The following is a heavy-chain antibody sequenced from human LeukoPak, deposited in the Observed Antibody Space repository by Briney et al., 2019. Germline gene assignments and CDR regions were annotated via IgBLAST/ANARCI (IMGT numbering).Heavy chain of an antibody. CDR3: AKSGPYCSSTSCNYFDY. J-gene: IGHJ4*02. V-gene: IGHV3-23*01. CDR2: IHNRGVST. CDR1: GFTFSSYA. Sequence: PGGSLRLSCAASGFTFSSYAMTWVRQAPGKGLEWVSAIHNRGVSTYYTDSVKGRFTVSRDNSRNTLYLQMNILSAEDTAVYYCAKSGPYCSSTSCNYFDYWGQGTLVTVSS. D-gene: IGHD2-2*01.